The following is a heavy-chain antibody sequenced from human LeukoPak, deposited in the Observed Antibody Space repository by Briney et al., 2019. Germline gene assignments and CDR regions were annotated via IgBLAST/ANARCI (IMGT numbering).Heavy chain of an antibody. Sequence: SETLSLTCAVYGGSFSGYYWSWIRQPPGKGLEWIGEINHSGSTNYNPSLKSRVTISVDTSKNQFSLKLSSVTAADTAVCYCARGEFYYDFWSGYYTSLHYFDYWGQGTLVTVPS. J-gene: IGHJ4*02. CDR2: INHSGST. V-gene: IGHV4-34*01. CDR1: GGSFSGYY. CDR3: ARGEFYYDFWSGYYTSLHYFDY. D-gene: IGHD3-3*01.